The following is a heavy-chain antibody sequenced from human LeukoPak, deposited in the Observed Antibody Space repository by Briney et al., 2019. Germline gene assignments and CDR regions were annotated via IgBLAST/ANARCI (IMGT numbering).Heavy chain of an antibody. CDR1: GFTFSSYG. CDR2: ISGSGGST. Sequence: GGSLRLSCAASGFTFSSYGMSWVRQAPGKGLEWVSAISGSGGSTYYADSVKGRFTISRDNSKNTLYLQMNSLRAEDTAVYYCAKDRRSVGLAGYWGQGTLVTVSS. CDR3: AKDRRSVGLAGY. J-gene: IGHJ4*02. D-gene: IGHD1-26*01. V-gene: IGHV3-23*01.